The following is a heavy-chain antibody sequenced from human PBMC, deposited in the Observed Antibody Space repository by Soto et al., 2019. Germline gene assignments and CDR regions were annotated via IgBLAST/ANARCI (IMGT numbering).Heavy chain of an antibody. J-gene: IGHJ4*02. CDR3: GRIPRYSFPTSDPLDN. Sequence: QVQLVQSGAELKKPGSSVKVSCKASGDTFSGYPINWVRQAPGEGLEWMGRIIPVFGTTNDAQRFEGRVTFTADESTNTAYMELRGLTSHDTAIYYCGRIPRYSFPTSDPLDNWGQGTLVTVSS. CDR1: GDTFSGYP. D-gene: IGHD5-18*01. V-gene: IGHV1-69*18. CDR2: IIPVFGTT.